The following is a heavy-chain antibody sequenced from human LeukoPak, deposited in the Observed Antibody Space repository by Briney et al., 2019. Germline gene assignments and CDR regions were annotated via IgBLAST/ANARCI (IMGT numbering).Heavy chain of an antibody. CDR1: GFTFNSYA. V-gene: IGHV3-23*01. Sequence: GGSLRLSCAASGFTFNSYAMYWVRQAPGKGLEWVSGIFGSGGSAHYADSVKGRFTISRDNSKNTVYLQMDSLRVEDTAVYYCGKTTTGYSSGRYPGWSVDYWGQGTLVTVSS. CDR2: IFGSGGSA. J-gene: IGHJ4*02. CDR3: GKTTTGYSSGRYPGWSVDY. D-gene: IGHD6-19*01.